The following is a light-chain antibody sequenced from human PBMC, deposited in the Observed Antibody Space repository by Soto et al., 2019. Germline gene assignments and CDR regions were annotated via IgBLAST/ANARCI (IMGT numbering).Light chain of an antibody. CDR1: QSIGDR. CDR2: RAS. J-gene: IGKJ2*01. V-gene: IGKV1-5*03. CDR3: QQYGIYSAIT. Sequence: DIRLTQSPSTLSASVGDRVTITCRASQSIGDRLAWYQQKSGKAPRLLIYRASSLENGVPSRFSGSGSGTEFTLTISSLQPDDFATYYCQQYGIYSAITFGQGTKLDI.